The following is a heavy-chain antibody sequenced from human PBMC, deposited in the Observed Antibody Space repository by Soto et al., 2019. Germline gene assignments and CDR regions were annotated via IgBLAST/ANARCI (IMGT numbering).Heavy chain of an antibody. CDR2: IYYSGST. V-gene: IGHV4-31*03. Sequence: SETLSLTCTVSGGSISSGGYYWNWIRQHPGKGLQWIGYIYYSGSTYYNPSLKSRVTISVDTSKNQFSLKLSSVTAADTAVYYCARDKRDGYNLRYYYGMDVWGQGTTVTVSS. D-gene: IGHD5-12*01. J-gene: IGHJ6*02. CDR1: GGSISSGGYY. CDR3: ARDKRDGYNLRYYYGMDV.